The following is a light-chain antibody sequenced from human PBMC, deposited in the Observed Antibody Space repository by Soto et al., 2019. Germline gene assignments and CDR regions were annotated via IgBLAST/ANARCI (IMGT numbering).Light chain of an antibody. CDR1: QSVSSSY. CDR2: GAS. J-gene: IGKJ3*01. Sequence: EIVLTQSPGTLSLSPGERATLSCRASQSVSSSYLAWYQQKPGQAPRLLIYGASSTATGIPDRFSGSGTGTDFTITISRPEAAAFELYYCQQYGSAPLTFGPGIKVDIK. CDR3: QQYGSAPLT. V-gene: IGKV3-20*01.